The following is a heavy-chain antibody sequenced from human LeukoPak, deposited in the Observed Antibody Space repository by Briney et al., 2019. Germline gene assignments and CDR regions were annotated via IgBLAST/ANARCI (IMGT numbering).Heavy chain of an antibody. CDR1: GYTFTSYD. Sequence: GASVKVSCKASGYTFTSYDINWVRHATGQGLEWMGWMNPNSGNTGYAQKFQSRVTMTRNTSISTAYMELSSLRSEDTAVYYCAKYYYYDSSAITDWGQGTLVTVSS. CDR2: MNPNSGNT. J-gene: IGHJ4*02. V-gene: IGHV1-8*01. CDR3: AKYYYYDSSAITD. D-gene: IGHD3-22*01.